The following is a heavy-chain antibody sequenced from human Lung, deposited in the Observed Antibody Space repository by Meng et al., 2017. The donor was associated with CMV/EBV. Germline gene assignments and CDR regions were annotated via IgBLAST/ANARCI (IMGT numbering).Heavy chain of an antibody. J-gene: IGHJ6*02. CDR2: ISGSGGCT. D-gene: IGHD2-2*01. Sequence: ESXKISXTASGFTFTSYAMSWVSQAPGKGLEWVSAISGSGGCTYYADSVKGRFTISRDNSKNTLYLQINSLRAEDTAVYYCAKDGVVIPEGGMAFWGQGTXVTVAS. V-gene: IGHV3-23*01. CDR1: GFTFTSYA. CDR3: AKDGVVIPEGGMAF.